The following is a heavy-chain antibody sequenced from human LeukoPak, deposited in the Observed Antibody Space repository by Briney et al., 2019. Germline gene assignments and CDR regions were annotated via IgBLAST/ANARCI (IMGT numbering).Heavy chain of an antibody. CDR1: GFTFSSYS. V-gene: IGHV3-23*01. Sequence: GGSLRLSCAASGFTFSSYSMSWVRQAPGKGLEWVSAISGSGGSTYYADSVKGRSTISRDNSKNTLYPQMNSLRAEDTAVYYCAKDDYGNDWFDPWGQGTLVTVSS. D-gene: IGHD4-17*01. J-gene: IGHJ5*02. CDR2: ISGSGGST. CDR3: AKDDYGNDWFDP.